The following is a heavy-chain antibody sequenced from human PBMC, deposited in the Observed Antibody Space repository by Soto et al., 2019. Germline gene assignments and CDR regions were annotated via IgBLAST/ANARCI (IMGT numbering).Heavy chain of an antibody. D-gene: IGHD3-10*01. V-gene: IGHV4-59*08. CDR2: IYYSGST. Sequence: QVQLQESGPGLVKPSETLSLTCTVSGGSISSYYWSWIRQPPGKGLEWIGYIYYSGSTNYNPSLKSRVTISGDTSKNQSSLKLNSMTAADTAVYYCARHNYGSGSTYFDYWGQGTLVTVSS. CDR1: GGSISSYY. CDR3: ARHNYGSGSTYFDY. J-gene: IGHJ4*02.